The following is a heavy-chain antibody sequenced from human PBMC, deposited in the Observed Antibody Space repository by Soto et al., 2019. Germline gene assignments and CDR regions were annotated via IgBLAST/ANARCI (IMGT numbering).Heavy chain of an antibody. CDR3: AKDRGTTHFDY. Sequence: GVSLRLSCAASGFTSSAYGMHWVRQAPGKGLEWVAHISYDGRYEYYAGSVKGRITISRDNSKNTLYLQVNSLRAEDTAVYYCAKDRGTTHFDYWGQGTPVPVSS. CDR2: ISYDGRYE. CDR1: GFTSSAYG. V-gene: IGHV3-30*18. J-gene: IGHJ4*02. D-gene: IGHD2-15*01.